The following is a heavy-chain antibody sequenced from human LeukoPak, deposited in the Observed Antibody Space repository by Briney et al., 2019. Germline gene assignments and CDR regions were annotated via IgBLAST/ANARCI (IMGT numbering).Heavy chain of an antibody. CDR3: AREGSSSWSQYNWFDP. V-gene: IGHV3-30*04. CDR1: GFTFSSYA. D-gene: IGHD6-13*01. CDR2: ISYDGSNK. J-gene: IGHJ5*02. Sequence: GGSLRLSCAASGFTFSSYAMHWVRQAPGKGLEWVAVISYDGSNKYYADSVKSRFTISRDNSKNTLYLQMNSLRAEDTAVYYCAREGSSSWSQYNWFDPWGQGTLVTVSS.